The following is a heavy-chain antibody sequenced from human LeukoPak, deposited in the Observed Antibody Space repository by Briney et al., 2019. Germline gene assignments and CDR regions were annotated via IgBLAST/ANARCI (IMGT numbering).Heavy chain of an antibody. J-gene: IGHJ5*02. D-gene: IGHD2-2*01. V-gene: IGHV4-34*01. Sequence: SETLSLTCAVYGGSFSGYYWSWIRQPPGKGLEWIGEINHSGSTNYNPSLKSRVTISVDTSKNQFSLKLSSVTAADTAVYYCARPHAGNWFDPWGQGTLVTVSS. CDR1: GGSFSGYY. CDR3: ARPHAGNWFDP. CDR2: INHSGST.